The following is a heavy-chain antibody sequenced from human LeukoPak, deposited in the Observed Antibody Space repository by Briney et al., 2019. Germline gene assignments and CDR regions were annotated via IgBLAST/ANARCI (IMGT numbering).Heavy chain of an antibody. J-gene: IGHJ4*02. V-gene: IGHV3-7*01. D-gene: IGHD5-12*01. CDR1: GFTFSSYW. CDR2: ISQDVSHK. CDR3: ARVGYNGWNFEN. Sequence: GGSLRLSCAASGFTFSSYWMSWVRQAPGKGLQSVAYISQDVSHKYYVDSVKGRFTISRDNAKDSLHLEMNSLRAEDTALYYCARVGYNGWNFENWGQGTLVTVSS.